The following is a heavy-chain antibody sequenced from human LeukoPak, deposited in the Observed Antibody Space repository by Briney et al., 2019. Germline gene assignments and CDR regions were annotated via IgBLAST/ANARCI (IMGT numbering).Heavy chain of an antibody. CDR1: GASISSDY. CDR2: IYSSGST. J-gene: IGHJ4*02. Sequence: SETLSLTCTVSGASISSDYWSWIRQFAGKGLEWIGRIYSSGSTNYNPSLNGRVTLSLDTTKNQFSLNLYSATAADTAVYYCVRDPGTCSGGSCYYYFDYWSQGTLVTVSS. CDR3: VRDPGTCSGGSCYYYFDY. D-gene: IGHD2-15*01. V-gene: IGHV4-4*07.